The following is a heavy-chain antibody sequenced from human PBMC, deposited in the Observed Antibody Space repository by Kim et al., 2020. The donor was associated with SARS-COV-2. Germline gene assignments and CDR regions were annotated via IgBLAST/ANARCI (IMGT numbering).Heavy chain of an antibody. V-gene: IGHV6-1*01. Sequence: DYAISLKSRINTNPDTSKNQFSLQLTSVTPEDTAVYYCARGYDILTGYDYWGQGTLVTVSS. D-gene: IGHD3-9*01. J-gene: IGHJ4*02. CDR3: ARGYDILTGYDY.